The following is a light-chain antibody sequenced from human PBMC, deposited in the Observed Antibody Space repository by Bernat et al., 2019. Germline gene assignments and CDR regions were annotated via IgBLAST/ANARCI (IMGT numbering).Light chain of an antibody. Sequence: QSALTQAASVSGSPGQSITISCTGTSSDIGSYNLVSWYQQHPGKAPKLMIHDVNKRPSGVSNRFSGSKSGNTASLTISGLQAEDEADYYCCSYAGSIIFSVFGTGTKVTVL. CDR1: SSDIGSYNL. CDR3: CSYAGSIIFSV. V-gene: IGLV2-23*02. CDR2: DVN. J-gene: IGLJ1*01.